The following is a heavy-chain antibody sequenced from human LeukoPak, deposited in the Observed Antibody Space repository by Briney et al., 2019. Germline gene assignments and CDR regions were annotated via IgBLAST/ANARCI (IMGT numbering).Heavy chain of an antibody. J-gene: IGHJ5*02. CDR2: ISYSRTT. Sequence: SETLSLICTVSVDSISSYYWTWIRQPPRGALEGIGYISYSRTTNHNPSLKRRVPILVDTSKNQFSLKLTSATASGTGVYYLERARWELSRSSEFDRWGQGTMVTVSS. V-gene: IGHV4-59*12. CDR1: VDSISSYY. D-gene: IGHD6-6*01. CDR3: ERARWELSRSSEFDR.